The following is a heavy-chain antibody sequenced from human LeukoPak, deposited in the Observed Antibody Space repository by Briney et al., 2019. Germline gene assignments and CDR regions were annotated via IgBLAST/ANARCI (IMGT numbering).Heavy chain of an antibody. CDR2: INHSGST. Sequence: SETLSLTCAVYGGSFSGYYWSWIRQPPGKGLEWIGEINHSGSTNYNPSLKSRVTISVDTPKDQFSLKLSSVTAADTAVYYCARGSITMVRGVIRGWFDPWGQGTLVTVSS. J-gene: IGHJ5*02. V-gene: IGHV4-34*01. CDR3: ARGSITMVRGVIRGWFDP. D-gene: IGHD3-10*01. CDR1: GGSFSGYY.